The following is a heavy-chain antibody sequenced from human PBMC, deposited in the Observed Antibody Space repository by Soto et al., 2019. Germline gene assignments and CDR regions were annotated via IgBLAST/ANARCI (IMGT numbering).Heavy chain of an antibody. Sequence: EVQLVESGGGLVQPGGSLRLSCATSGLTLSSFALNWVRQAPGKGLGWVSNISGIGGVIDYEDSVKGRFTVSRDNARNSLYLQMNSLRAEDTAVYYCARDLSWGSNWYYYMDVWGKGTTVTVSS. CDR1: GLTLSSFA. D-gene: IGHD7-27*01. CDR2: ISGIGGVI. V-gene: IGHV3-48*01. J-gene: IGHJ6*03. CDR3: ARDLSWGSNWYYYMDV.